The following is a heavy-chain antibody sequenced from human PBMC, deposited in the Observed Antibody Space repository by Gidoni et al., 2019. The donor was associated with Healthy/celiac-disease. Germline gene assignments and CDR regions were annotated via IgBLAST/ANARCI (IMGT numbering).Heavy chain of an antibody. J-gene: IGHJ4*02. CDR2: IYSGGST. V-gene: IGHV3-66*01. CDR1: GFTVSSNY. D-gene: IGHD6-19*01. CDR3: ARDSGSSGWYPYDFDY. Sequence: EVQLVESGGGLVQPGGSLRLSCAASGFTVSSNYMSWVRQAPGKGLEWVSVIYSGGSTYYADSVKGRFTISRDNSKNTLYLQMNSLRAEDTAVYYCARDSGSSGWYPYDFDYWGQGTLVTVSS.